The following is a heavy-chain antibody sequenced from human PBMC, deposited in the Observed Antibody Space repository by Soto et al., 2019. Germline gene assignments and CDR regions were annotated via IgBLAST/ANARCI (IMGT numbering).Heavy chain of an antibody. D-gene: IGHD3-3*01. CDR2: INHSGST. CDR1: GGSFSGYY. Sequence: QVQLQQWGAGLLKPSETLSLTCAVYGGSFSGYYWSWIRQPPGKGLEWIGEINHSGSTNYNPSLKSRVTISVDTSKNQFSLKLSSVTAADTAVYYCARGRLRFLECLIDYWGQGTLVTVSS. J-gene: IGHJ4*02. CDR3: ARGRLRFLECLIDY. V-gene: IGHV4-34*01.